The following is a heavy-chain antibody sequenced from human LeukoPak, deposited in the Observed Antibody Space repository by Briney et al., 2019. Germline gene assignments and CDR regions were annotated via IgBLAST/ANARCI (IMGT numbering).Heavy chain of an antibody. CDR2: VIDNGGFT. CDR3: ARGKSTRHGLDI. D-gene: IGHD2-2*01. Sequence: GGSLRLSCAVSGFTFSSYAITWVRQAPGKGLEWVSAVIDNGGFTYYADSVKGRFTISRDNSKDALYLQMNSLRVEDTAVYYCARGKSTRHGLDIWGQGTKVTVSS. CDR1: GFTFSSYA. J-gene: IGHJ3*02. V-gene: IGHV3-23*01.